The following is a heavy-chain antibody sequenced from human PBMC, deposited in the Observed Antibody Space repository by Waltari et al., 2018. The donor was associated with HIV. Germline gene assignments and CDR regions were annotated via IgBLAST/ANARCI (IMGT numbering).Heavy chain of an antibody. CDR2: IYYSGST. CDR1: GGSITSYY. Sequence: QVQLQASSPGLEKPSETLSLTCTVPGGSITSYYWSWIRQPPGNGLEWIWYIYYSGSTNYNPSLKSRVTISVDTSKNQFSLKLSSVTAADTAVYYCARENYYDVGAFDIWGQGTMVTVSS. J-gene: IGHJ3*02. V-gene: IGHV4-59*01. D-gene: IGHD3-22*01. CDR3: ARENYYDVGAFDI.